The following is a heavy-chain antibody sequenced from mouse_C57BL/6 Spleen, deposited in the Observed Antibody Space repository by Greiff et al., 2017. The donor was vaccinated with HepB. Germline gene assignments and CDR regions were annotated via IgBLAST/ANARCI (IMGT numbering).Heavy chain of an antibody. CDR3: ARNFYYGSSYVGYWYFDV. CDR1: GYTFTDYN. D-gene: IGHD1-1*01. Sequence: VQLQQSGPELVKPGASVKIPCKASGYTFTDYNMDWVKQSHGKSLEWIGDINPNNGGTIYNQKFKGKATLTVDKSSSTAYMELRSLTSEDTAVYYCARNFYYGSSYVGYWYFDVWGTGTTVTVSS. J-gene: IGHJ1*03. V-gene: IGHV1-18*01. CDR2: INPNNGGT.